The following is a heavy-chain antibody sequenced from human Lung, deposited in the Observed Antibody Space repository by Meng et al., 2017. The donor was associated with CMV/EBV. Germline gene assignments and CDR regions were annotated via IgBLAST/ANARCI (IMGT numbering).Heavy chain of an antibody. CDR1: GIHFSDAW. CDR3: VWMNTEHTLGL. CDR2: IISKRGGGTI. J-gene: IGHJ4*02. V-gene: IGHV3-15*01. Sequence: GESLKISCVVSGIHFSDAWMTWVRQAPGMGLEWVGRIISKRGGGTIDYAAPANGRFIISRDDSKNMVYLQMNGLKNEDTAVYYCVWMNTEHTLGLWCQGAPVTVSS. D-gene: IGHD5-12*01.